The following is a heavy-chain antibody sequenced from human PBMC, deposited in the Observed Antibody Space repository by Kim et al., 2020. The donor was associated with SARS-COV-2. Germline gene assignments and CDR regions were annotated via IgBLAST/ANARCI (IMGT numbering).Heavy chain of an antibody. CDR3: ARDVGTGRHDC. J-gene: IGHJ4*02. D-gene: IGHD1-26*01. CDR2: R. V-gene: IGHV3-7*01. Sequence: RNSVDSVKGLFTISRDNAKTSVYLQLNSLRAEDAAMYYCARDVGTGRHDCWGQGTLVTVSS.